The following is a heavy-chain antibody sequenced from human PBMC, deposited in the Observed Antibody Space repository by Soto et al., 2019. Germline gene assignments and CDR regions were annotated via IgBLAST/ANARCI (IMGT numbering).Heavy chain of an antibody. D-gene: IGHD3-10*01. CDR2: ISGTGGGT. V-gene: IGHV3-23*01. CDR3: AKRAFYGSGIPNYYGMDV. CDR1: GFTFSNYA. Sequence: EVHLLESGGGLVQPGGSLRLSCAASGFTFSNYAMTWVRQAPGKGLEWVSVISGTGGGTNNADSAKGRFTTSRDISKNTLDLQMNSLRAEDTAVYYCAKRAFYGSGIPNYYGMDVWGQGTAVTVSS. J-gene: IGHJ6*02.